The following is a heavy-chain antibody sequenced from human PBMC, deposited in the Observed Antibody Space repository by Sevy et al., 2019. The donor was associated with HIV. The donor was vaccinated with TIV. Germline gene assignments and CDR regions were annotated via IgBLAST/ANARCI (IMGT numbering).Heavy chain of an antibody. CDR3: ARDYDFGSGYSAFSCYRLAYYYGIDV. CDR1: GLNFSKYS. D-gene: IGHD3-3*01. V-gene: IGHV3-48*02. Sequence: GGSLRLSCAASGLNFSKYSFNWVRQAPEKGLEWISHISRSGTTTYYAESVKGRFTVSRDNAKNSLYLQMSSLRDEDTVVYYWARDYDFGSGYSAFSCYRLAYYYGIDVWGQGTTVTVSS. J-gene: IGHJ6*02. CDR2: ISRSGTTT.